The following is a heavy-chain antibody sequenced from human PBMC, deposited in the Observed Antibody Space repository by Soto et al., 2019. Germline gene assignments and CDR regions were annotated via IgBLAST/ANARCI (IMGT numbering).Heavy chain of an antibody. V-gene: IGHV4-39*01. CDR1: GGSISSSSYY. J-gene: IGHJ4*02. CDR3: ASLPPGYYILTGYYTSYFDY. Sequence: SETLSLTCTVSGGSISSSSYYWGWIRQPPEKGLERIGSIYDSGSTYYNSSLKSRVTISVDTSKNLFFLKLSSVTAADTAVYYCASLPPGYYILTGYYTSYFDYWGQGTLVTVSS. CDR2: IYDSGST. D-gene: IGHD3-9*01.